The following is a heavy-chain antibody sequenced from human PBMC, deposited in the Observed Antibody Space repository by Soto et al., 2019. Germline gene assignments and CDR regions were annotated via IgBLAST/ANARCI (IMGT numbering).Heavy chain of an antibody. D-gene: IGHD1-26*01. V-gene: IGHV4-34*01. CDR1: GGSFSGYY. CDR2: INHSGST. J-gene: IGHJ6*02. CDR3: ARERGGSYPYYYYYGMDV. Sequence: SETLSLTSAVYGGSFSGYYWSWIRQPPGKGLEWIGEINHSGSTNYNPSLKSRVTISVDTSKNQFSLKLSSVTAADTAVYYCARERGGSYPYYYYYGMDVWGQGTTVTVSS.